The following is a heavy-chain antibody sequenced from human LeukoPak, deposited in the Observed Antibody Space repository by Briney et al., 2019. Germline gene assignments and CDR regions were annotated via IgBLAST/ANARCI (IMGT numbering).Heavy chain of an antibody. CDR3: AKGGYSSSWYAFHY. Sequence: GGSLRLSCAASGFTFSSCAMNWVRQAPGKGLEWVSAISGDGGSTNYADSVQGRFTISRDNSKNTLFLQMNSLRAEDMAVYYCAKGGYSSSWYAFHYWGQGTLVTVSS. CDR1: GFTFSSCA. D-gene: IGHD6-13*01. CDR2: ISGDGGST. V-gene: IGHV3-23*01. J-gene: IGHJ4*02.